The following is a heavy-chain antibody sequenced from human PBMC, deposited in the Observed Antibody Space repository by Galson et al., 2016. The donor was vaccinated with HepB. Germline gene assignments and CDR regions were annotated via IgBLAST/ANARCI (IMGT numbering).Heavy chain of an antibody. V-gene: IGHV3-30-3*01. CDR3: ARDGGPRRWPLDYYYGMDV. J-gene: IGHJ6*04. Sequence: SLRLSCAASGFTFSSYAMHWVRQAPGKGLEWVAVISYDGSNKYYADSVKGRFTISRDNSKNTLYLQMNSLRAEDTAVYYCARDGGPRRWPLDYYYGMDVWGKGTTVTVSS. CDR2: ISYDGSNK. CDR1: GFTFSSYA. D-gene: IGHD4-23*01.